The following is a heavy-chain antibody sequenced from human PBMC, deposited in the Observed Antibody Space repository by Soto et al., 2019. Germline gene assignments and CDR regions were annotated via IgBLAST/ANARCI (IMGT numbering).Heavy chain of an antibody. CDR1: GGSISSGGYY. V-gene: IGHV4-31*02. CDR2: IYYSGST. Sequence: LCGGSISSGGYYWSWIRQHPGKGLEWIGYIYYSGSTYYNPSLKSRVTISVDTSKNQFSLKLSSVTAADTAVYYCARDLHHDYWGQGTLVTVSS. J-gene: IGHJ4*02. CDR3: ARDLHHDY.